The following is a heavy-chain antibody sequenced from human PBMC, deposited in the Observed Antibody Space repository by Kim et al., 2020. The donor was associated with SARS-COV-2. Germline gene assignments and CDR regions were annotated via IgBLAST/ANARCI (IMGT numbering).Heavy chain of an antibody. Sequence: ASVKVSCKVSGYTLTELSMHWVRQAPGKGLEWMGGFDPEDGETIYAQKFQGRVTMTEDTSTDTAYMELSSLRSEDTAVYYCATGTPFTYYYDSSGYYPDYWGQGTLVTVSS. CDR1: GYTLTELS. V-gene: IGHV1-24*01. CDR3: ATGTPFTYYYDSSGYYPDY. D-gene: IGHD3-22*01. CDR2: FDPEDGET. J-gene: IGHJ4*02.